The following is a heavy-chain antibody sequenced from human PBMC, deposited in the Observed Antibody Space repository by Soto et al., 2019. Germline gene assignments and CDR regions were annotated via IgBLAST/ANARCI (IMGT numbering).Heavy chain of an antibody. J-gene: IGHJ6*02. Sequence: EVQLVESGGGLVKPGGSLRLSCAASGFTFSSYSMNWVRQAPGKGLEWVSSISSSSSYIYYADSVKGRFTISRDNAKNSLNRQINSLRAEDTAVYYCARGYDGYYGMDVWGQGTTVTVSS. CDR2: ISSSSSYI. D-gene: IGHD5-12*01. CDR3: ARGYDGYYGMDV. V-gene: IGHV3-21*01. CDR1: GFTFSSYS.